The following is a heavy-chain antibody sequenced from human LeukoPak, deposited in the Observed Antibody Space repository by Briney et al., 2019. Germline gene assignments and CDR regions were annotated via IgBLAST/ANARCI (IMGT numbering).Heavy chain of an antibody. CDR2: ISDSGGTT. D-gene: IGHD2-21*02. J-gene: IGHJ4*02. Sequence: PGGSLRLSCAASGFTFSSHVMTWVRQAPGKGLECVSAISDSGGTTYYADSVKGRFTISRDNSKNTLYLQMNSLRAEDTAVYYCAKKTSFRGDCYPYYFDSWGQGTLVTVSS. CDR3: AKKTSFRGDCYPYYFDS. CDR1: GFTFSSHV. V-gene: IGHV3-23*01.